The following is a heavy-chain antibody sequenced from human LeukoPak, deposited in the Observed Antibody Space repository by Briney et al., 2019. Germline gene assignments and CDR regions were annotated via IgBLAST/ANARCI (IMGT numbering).Heavy chain of an antibody. CDR1: GGSISSYY. CDR2: IHYSGST. J-gene: IGHJ6*02. D-gene: IGHD3-10*01. Sequence: SETLSLTCTVSGGSISSYYWSWIRQPPGKGLEWIGYIHYSGSTNYNPSLKSRVTISVDTSKNQFSLKLSSVTAADTAVYYCARVNSPGYYYYYGMDVWGQGTTVTVSS. CDR3: ARVNSPGYYYYYGMDV. V-gene: IGHV4-59*01.